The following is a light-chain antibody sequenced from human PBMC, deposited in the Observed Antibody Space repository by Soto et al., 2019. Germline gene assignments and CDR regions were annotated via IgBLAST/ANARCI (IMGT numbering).Light chain of an antibody. CDR2: EGS. CDR3: CSYAGSSPVV. CDR1: SSDVGSYNL. V-gene: IGLV2-23*01. J-gene: IGLJ2*01. Sequence: QSALTQPASVSGSPGQSITISCTGTSSDVGSYNLVSWYQQHPGKAPKLMIYEGSKRPSGVSNRFSGSMSGNTASLTICGLQAEDEADYYCCSYAGSSPVVFGGGTKLTVL.